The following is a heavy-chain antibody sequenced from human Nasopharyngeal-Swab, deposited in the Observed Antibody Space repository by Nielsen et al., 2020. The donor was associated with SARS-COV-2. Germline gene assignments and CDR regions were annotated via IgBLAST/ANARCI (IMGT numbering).Heavy chain of an antibody. CDR3: ARDVRPPYYYYGMDV. D-gene: IGHD2-8*01. Sequence: SVKVSCKASGGTFSSYAISWVRQAPGQGLEWMGGIIPIFGTANYAQKFQGRVTMTTDTSTSTAYMELRSLRSDDTAVYYCARDVRPPYYYYGMDVWGQGTTVTVSS. CDR2: IIPIFGTA. V-gene: IGHV1-69*05. J-gene: IGHJ6*02. CDR1: GGTFSSYA.